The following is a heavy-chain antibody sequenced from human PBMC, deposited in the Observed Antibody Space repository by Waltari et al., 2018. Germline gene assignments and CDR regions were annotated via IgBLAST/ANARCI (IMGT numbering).Heavy chain of an antibody. CDR3: ARGADYYDSSGYS. D-gene: IGHD3-22*01. Sequence: QVQLQQWGAGLLKPSETLSLTCAVYGGSFSGYYWSWIRQPPGKGLEWIGEINHSGSNNYHPSLKSRVTISVDTSKNQFSLKLSSVTAADTAVYYCARGADYYDSSGYSWGQGTMVTVSS. V-gene: IGHV4-34*01. J-gene: IGHJ3*01. CDR2: INHSGSN. CDR1: GGSFSGYY.